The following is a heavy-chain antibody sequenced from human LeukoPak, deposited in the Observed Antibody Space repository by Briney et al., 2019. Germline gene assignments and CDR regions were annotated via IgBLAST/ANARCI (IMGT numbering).Heavy chain of an antibody. Sequence: PSETLSLTSTVSGGSISSYYWSWVRQPAGKGLEWIGRIYTSGSTNYNPSLNSRVTMSVDTSKNQFSLKLSSVTAADTAVYYCARDLIDSSGWFPFDYWGQGTLVTVSS. CDR3: ARDLIDSSGWFPFDY. CDR1: GGSISSYY. CDR2: IYTSGST. D-gene: IGHD6-19*01. V-gene: IGHV4-4*07. J-gene: IGHJ4*02.